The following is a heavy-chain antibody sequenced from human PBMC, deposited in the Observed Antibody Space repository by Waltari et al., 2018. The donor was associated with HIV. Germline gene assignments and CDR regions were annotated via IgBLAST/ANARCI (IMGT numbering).Heavy chain of an antibody. V-gene: IGHV4-39*01. CDR1: GGVFRSSDYY. D-gene: IGHD1-7*01. J-gene: IGHJ5*02. CDR3: ARRGNYRAAEYNYFGP. Sequence: QLQLQESGPGVVKPLETLSLTCPVSGGVFRSSDYYWDWIRQAPGKGLEWIGNIQYGGNTIYNPSLESRVSMSIDTARGQFSLTLKDVTAADTAVYFCARRGNYRAAEYNYFGPWGQGIQVIVSS. CDR2: IQYGGNT.